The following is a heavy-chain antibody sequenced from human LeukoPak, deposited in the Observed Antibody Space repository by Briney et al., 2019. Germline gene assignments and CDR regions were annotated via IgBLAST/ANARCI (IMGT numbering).Heavy chain of an antibody. CDR3: SRWGHTHDY. D-gene: IGHD3-16*01. CDR2: IYYSGST. V-gene: IGHV4-59*01. Sequence: SETLSLTCTVSGGSINNYYWSWIRQPPGKGLEWIGYIYYSGSTNYNPSLKGRVTISVDASKNQFSLKLYSVTAADTAVYYCSRWGHTHDYWGQGTLVTASS. CDR1: GGSINNYY. J-gene: IGHJ4*02.